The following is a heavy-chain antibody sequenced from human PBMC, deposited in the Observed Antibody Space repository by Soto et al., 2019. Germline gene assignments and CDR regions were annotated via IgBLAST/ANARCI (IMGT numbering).Heavy chain of an antibody. CDR2: IIPIFATP. V-gene: IGHV1-69*06. J-gene: IGHJ5*02. Sequence: QVQLVQSGAEVKKPGSSVKVSCKGSGGFNSYSISWVRQAPGQGPEWMGGIIPIFATPTYAQKFQGRVTITADKSTSTAHMELSRLTSEDTAVYYCARGGPVIIPAATNWFDPWGQGTLVSVSS. D-gene: IGHD2-2*01. CDR3: ARGGPVIIPAATNWFDP. CDR1: GGFNSYS.